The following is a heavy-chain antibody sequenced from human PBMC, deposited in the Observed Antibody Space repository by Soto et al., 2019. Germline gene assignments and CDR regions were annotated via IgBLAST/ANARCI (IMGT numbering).Heavy chain of an antibody. CDR3: AHGSCFGADCYPNPYFDF. D-gene: IGHD2-21*02. Sequence: QITLKESGPTLVKPTQTLTLTCTFSGFSLSTTEEGVGWIRQPPGKAPEWLALIYLDDDKRYSPSLKTRLTITKDTSKNQVVLTVTNVDPVDTATYYCAHGSCFGADCYPNPYFDFWGQGILVTVSS. V-gene: IGHV2-5*02. CDR1: GFSLSTTEEG. CDR2: IYLDDDK. J-gene: IGHJ4*02.